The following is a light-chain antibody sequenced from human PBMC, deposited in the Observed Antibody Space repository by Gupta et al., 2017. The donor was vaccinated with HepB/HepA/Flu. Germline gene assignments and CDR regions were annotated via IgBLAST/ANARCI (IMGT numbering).Light chain of an antibody. CDR2: EHN. J-gene: IGLJ2*01. CDR3: GTTYSGLSAVV. Sequence: QPAFTQPPSVHAAPPPQVTISYFRSLSNIWNNYVSCYQQPPGRAPKLLLYEHNKRPSGRTDQFFGSKTCTTATMVISGRQTGDDADYYCGTTYSGLSAVVFGGGTKLTVL. CDR1: LSNIWNNY. V-gene: IGLV1-51*02.